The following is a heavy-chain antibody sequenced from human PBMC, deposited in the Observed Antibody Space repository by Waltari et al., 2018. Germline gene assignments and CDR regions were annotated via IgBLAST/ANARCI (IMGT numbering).Heavy chain of an antibody. CDR1: GYSIISGYY. V-gene: IGHV4-38-2*01. D-gene: IGHD1-1*01. J-gene: IGHJ4*02. CDR2: IYHSGST. Sequence: QVHLQESGPGLLKPSETLYLTCAVSGYSIISGYYWGWIRQPPGKGLEWIGSIYHSGSTYYNPSLKSRVTISVDTSKNQFSLKLSSVTAADTAVYYCARWNDYNDYWGQGTLVTVSS. CDR3: ARWNDYNDY.